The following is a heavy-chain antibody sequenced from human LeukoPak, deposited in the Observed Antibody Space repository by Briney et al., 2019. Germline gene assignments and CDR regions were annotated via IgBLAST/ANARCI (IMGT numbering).Heavy chain of an antibody. Sequence: SVKVSCKASGGTFSSYAISWVRQAPGQGLEWMGRIIPILGIADYAQKFQGRVTITADKSTSTAYMELSSLRSEDTAVYYCARGPFTMVRGVPLDYWGQGTLVTVSS. V-gene: IGHV1-69*04. CDR2: IIPILGIA. CDR3: ARGPFTMVRGVPLDY. D-gene: IGHD3-10*01. J-gene: IGHJ4*02. CDR1: GGTFSSYA.